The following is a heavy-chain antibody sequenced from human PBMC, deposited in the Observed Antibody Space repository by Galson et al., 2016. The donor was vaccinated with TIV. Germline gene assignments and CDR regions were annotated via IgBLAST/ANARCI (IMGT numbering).Heavy chain of an antibody. V-gene: IGHV4-31*03. CDR1: GASITSGGNY. CDR2: IYYRGST. Sequence: TLSLTCTVSGASITSGGNYWSWIRQHPGKGLEWIGYIYYRGSTYYNPSLKSRVTISIDTSKNQFSLKMSSVTAVDTAIYYCTRDVTLDYWGQGTLVTVAS. D-gene: IGHD2/OR15-2a*01. J-gene: IGHJ4*02. CDR3: TRDVTLDY.